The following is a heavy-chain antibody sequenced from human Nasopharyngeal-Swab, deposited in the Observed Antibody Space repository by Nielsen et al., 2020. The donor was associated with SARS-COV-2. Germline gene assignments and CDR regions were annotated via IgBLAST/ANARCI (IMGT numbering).Heavy chain of an antibody. CDR1: GYSFTSYW. V-gene: IGHV5-10-1*04. J-gene: IGHJ5*02. CDR3: ARRGENYGDYGGDWFDP. D-gene: IGHD4-17*01. CDR2: IDPSDSYT. Sequence: GESLKISCKGSGYSFTSYWISWVRQMPGKGLEWMGRIDPSDSYTNYSPSFQGQVTISADKSISTAYLQWSSLKASDTAMYYCARRGENYGDYGGDWFDPWGQGTLVTVSS.